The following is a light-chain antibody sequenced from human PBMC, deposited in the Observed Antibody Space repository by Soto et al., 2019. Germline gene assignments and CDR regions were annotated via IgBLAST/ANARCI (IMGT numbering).Light chain of an antibody. Sequence: QSVLTQPASVSGSPGQSISISCTGSSSDVGVHNFVSWYQHHPGKAPKVLIYGVTNRPSGVSNRFSGSKSGNTASLTISGLQAEDEADYDCCSYTPAYTWVFGGGTKVTVL. CDR1: SSDVGVHNF. CDR2: GVT. J-gene: IGLJ3*02. CDR3: CSYTPAYTWV. V-gene: IGLV2-14*01.